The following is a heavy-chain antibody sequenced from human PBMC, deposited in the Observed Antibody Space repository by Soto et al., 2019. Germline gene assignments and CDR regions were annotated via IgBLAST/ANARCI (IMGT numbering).Heavy chain of an antibody. Sequence: QVQLVQSGAEVKKPGSSVKVSCKASGGTFSSYAISWVRQAPGQGLEWMGGIIPIFGTANYAQKFQGRVTITAEKSTSTAYMALSSMRSEDTAVYYCASPSREWLPPARDYYYGMDVWGQGTTVTVSS. J-gene: IGHJ6*02. CDR1: GGTFSSYA. V-gene: IGHV1-69*06. CDR3: ASPSREWLPPARDYYYGMDV. D-gene: IGHD3-3*01. CDR2: IIPIFGTA.